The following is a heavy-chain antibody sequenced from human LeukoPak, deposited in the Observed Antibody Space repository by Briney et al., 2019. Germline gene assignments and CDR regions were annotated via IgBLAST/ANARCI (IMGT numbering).Heavy chain of an antibody. J-gene: IGHJ5*02. CDR1: GYNFINYW. V-gene: IGHV5-51*01. Sequence: GESLQIFCKGAGYNFINYWIGSVRRTPAKGLEGLGIIFLSNCDTRYNPSFQGQVTISADKSIDTAYMEWTSRKASDTAMYYWATSLGGTTNWNHWGQGTLVTVSS. CDR2: IFLSNCDT. CDR3: ATSLGGTTNWNH. D-gene: IGHD1-1*01.